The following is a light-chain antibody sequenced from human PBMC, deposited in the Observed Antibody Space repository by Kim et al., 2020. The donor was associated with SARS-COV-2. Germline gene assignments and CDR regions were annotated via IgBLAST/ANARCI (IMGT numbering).Light chain of an antibody. V-gene: IGKV1-39*01. J-gene: IGKJ2*01. CDR2: AAS. CDR1: QSISSY. CDR3: QQSYSTPYT. Sequence: SAYVGDRVTLTCRASQSISSYLNWYQQKPGKAPKLLIYAASSLQSEVPSRFSGSGSGTDFTLTISSLQPEDFATYYCQQSYSTPYTFGQGTKLEI.